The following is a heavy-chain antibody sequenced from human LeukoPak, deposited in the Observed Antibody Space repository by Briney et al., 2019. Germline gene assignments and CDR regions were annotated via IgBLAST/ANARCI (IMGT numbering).Heavy chain of an antibody. J-gene: IGHJ4*02. Sequence: SGGSLRLSCAASGFTFDAYAMYWVRQAPGKGLEWVSLISGNGGSTYYADSVKGRFTISRDNSRNSLYLQMNSLRSEDTAFFYCVKDELIMHYYDNSGYYPGSIGDWGQGTRVTVSS. D-gene: IGHD3-22*01. CDR1: GFTFDAYA. CDR2: ISGNGGST. V-gene: IGHV3-43*02. CDR3: VKDELIMHYYDNSGYYPGSIGD.